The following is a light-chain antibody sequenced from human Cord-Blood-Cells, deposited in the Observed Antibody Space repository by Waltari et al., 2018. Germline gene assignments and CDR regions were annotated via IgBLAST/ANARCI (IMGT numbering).Light chain of an antibody. CDR1: QSVSSSY. J-gene: IGKJ1*01. CDR3: QQYGSSPPT. CDR2: GAS. V-gene: IGKV3-20*01. Sequence: EIVLTQSPGTLSLSPGDRAPLSCRASQSVSSSYLAWYQQKPGQAPRLLIYGASSRATGIPDRFSGSGSGTDFTLTISRLEPEDFAVYYCQQYGSSPPTFGQGTKVEIK.